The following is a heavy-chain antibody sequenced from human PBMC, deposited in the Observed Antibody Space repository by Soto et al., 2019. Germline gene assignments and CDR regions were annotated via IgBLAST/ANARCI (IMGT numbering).Heavy chain of an antibody. D-gene: IGHD6-13*01. J-gene: IGHJ5*02. CDR2: ISAYNGNT. CDR1: GYTFTSYG. Sequence: ASVKVSCKASGYTFTSYGISWVRQAPGQGLEWMGWISAYNGNTNYAQKLQGRVTMTTDTSTSTAYMELRSLRSDDTAVYYCARTSSSYPPNWFDPWGQGTLVTGSS. CDR3: ARTSSSYPPNWFDP. V-gene: IGHV1-18*01.